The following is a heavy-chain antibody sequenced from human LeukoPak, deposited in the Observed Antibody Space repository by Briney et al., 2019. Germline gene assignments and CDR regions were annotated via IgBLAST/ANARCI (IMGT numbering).Heavy chain of an antibody. CDR3: SKAGDTNYYRYGDY. CDR1: AFTFSNYA. D-gene: IGHD5-18*01. CDR2: IFFDGTTK. Sequence: GGSLRLSCAASAFTFSNYAMHWVRQAPGKGLEGVGVIFFDGTTKYYADSVKGRFTISRDNAKNTLYLQMNNLRGEDTALYYCSKAGDTNYYRYGDYWGQGTLVTVSS. J-gene: IGHJ4*02. V-gene: IGHV3-30*04.